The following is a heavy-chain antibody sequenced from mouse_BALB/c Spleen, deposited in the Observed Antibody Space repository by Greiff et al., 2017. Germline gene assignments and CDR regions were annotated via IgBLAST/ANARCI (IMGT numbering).Heavy chain of an antibody. CDR3: ARGWLPWYFDV. D-gene: IGHD2-2*01. V-gene: IGHV5-6-5*01. CDR2: ISSGGST. J-gene: IGHJ1*01. Sequence: EVMPVESGGGLVKPGGSLKLSCAASGFTFSSYAMSWVRQTPEKRLEWVASISSGGSTYYPDSVKGRFTISRDNARNILYLQMSSLRSEDTAMYYCARGWLPWYFDVWGAGTTVTVSS. CDR1: GFTFSSYA.